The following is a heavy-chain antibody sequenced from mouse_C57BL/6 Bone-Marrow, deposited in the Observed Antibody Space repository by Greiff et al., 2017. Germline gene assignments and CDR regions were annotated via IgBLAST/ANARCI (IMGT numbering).Heavy chain of an antibody. Sequence: EVQGVESGGGLVQPGGSLSLSCAASGFTFTDYYMSWVRQPPGKALEWLGFIRNKANGYTTEYSVSVKGRFTISRDNSQSILYLQMNALRAEDSAAYYCARSLWYPYYAMDYWGQGTSVTVSS. V-gene: IGHV7-3*01. CDR2: IRNKANGYTT. D-gene: IGHD2-1*01. J-gene: IGHJ4*01. CDR3: ARSLWYPYYAMDY. CDR1: GFTFTDYY.